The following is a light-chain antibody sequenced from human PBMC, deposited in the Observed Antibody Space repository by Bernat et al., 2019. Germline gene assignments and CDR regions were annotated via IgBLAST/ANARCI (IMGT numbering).Light chain of an antibody. V-gene: IGKV1-39*01. CDR2: GAS. CDR1: QGISVY. CDR3: QQSDNPPWK. J-gene: IGKJ1*01. Sequence: DIQLTQSPSFLSASVGDTVTITCRASQGISVYLNWYQQKPGKAPKLLIHGASSLQSEVPSRFSGDGSGTEFTLTITSLQPEDFAIYYCQQSDNPPWKFGQGTKVEIK.